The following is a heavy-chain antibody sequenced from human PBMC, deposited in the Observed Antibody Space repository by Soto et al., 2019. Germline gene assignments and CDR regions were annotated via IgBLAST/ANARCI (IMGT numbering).Heavy chain of an antibody. Sequence: GSLRLSCAASGFTFSSYAMSWVRQAPGKGLEWVSAISGSGGSTYYADSVKGRFTISRDNSKNTLYLQMNSLRAEDTAVYYCAKDRGFTMVRGVIIANWGQGTLVTVSS. CDR3: AKDRGFTMVRGVIIAN. V-gene: IGHV3-23*01. J-gene: IGHJ4*02. CDR2: ISGSGGST. D-gene: IGHD3-10*01. CDR1: GFTFSSYA.